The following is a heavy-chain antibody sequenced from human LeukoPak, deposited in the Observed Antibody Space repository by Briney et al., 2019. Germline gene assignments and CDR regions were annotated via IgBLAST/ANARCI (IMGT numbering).Heavy chain of an antibody. J-gene: IGHJ4*02. V-gene: IGHV3-7*01. CDR1: GFTFSSYA. D-gene: IGHD3-16*01. Sequence: PGGSLRLSCAASGFTFSSYAMSWVRQAPGKGLEWVAYIKRDGSDIYYVDSVKGRFIISRDNAKNSLYLQMNSLRAEDTAVYYCARDPDYRGSQPHGYFDYWGQGTLVTVSS. CDR3: ARDPDYRGSQPHGYFDY. CDR2: IKRDGSDI.